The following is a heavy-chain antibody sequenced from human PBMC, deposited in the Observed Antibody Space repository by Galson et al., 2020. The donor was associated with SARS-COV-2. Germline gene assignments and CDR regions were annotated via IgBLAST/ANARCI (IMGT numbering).Heavy chain of an antibody. CDR2: ISYDGSNK. Sequence: GGSLRLSCAASGFTFSSYGMHWVRQAPGKGLEWVAVISYDGSNKYYADSVKGRFTISRDNSKNTLYLQMNSLRAEDTAVYYCAKEPAPTAYYDILTGPAAGGYWGQGTLVTVSS. CDR1: GFTFSSYG. J-gene: IGHJ4*02. D-gene: IGHD3-9*01. V-gene: IGHV3-30*18. CDR3: AKEPAPTAYYDILTGPAAGGY.